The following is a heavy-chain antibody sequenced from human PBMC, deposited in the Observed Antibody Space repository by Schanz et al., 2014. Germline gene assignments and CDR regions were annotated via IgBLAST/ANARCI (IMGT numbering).Heavy chain of an antibody. CDR3: ARDGGRDGYNLASDV. V-gene: IGHV3-53*01. J-gene: IGHJ3*01. CDR2: MYSNSGST. Sequence: EVQLVESGGGLVKPGGSLRLSCAVSGFTVNTNYMSWVRQAPGKGLEWISSMYSNSGSTQYAGSVKGRFIISRDSSKNTLFRQMNRLRAEDTAVYLCARDGGRDGYNLASDVWGQGTLVTVSS. D-gene: IGHD5-12*01. CDR1: GFTVNTNY.